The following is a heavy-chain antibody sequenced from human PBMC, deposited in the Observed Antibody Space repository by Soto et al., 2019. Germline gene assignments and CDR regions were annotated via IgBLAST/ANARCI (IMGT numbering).Heavy chain of an antibody. Sequence: QVQLVESGGGEVQPGRSLTISCAASGFTFSTYGMHWVRQTPGKGLEWVAVVSYDGTNKFYSDSGKGRFTISRDNFKNTLTLQMNSLRADDTAVYSCAKDLQSYGDYDYYCYGKDVWALGTRVTVSS. CDR3: AKDLQSYGDYDYYCYGKDV. V-gene: IGHV3-30*18. CDR1: GFTFSTYG. CDR2: VSYDGTNK. D-gene: IGHD4-17*01. J-gene: IGHJ6*02.